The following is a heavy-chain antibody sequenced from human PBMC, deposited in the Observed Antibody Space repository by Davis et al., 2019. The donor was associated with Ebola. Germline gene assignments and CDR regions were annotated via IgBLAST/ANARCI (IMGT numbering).Heavy chain of an antibody. Sequence: GESLKISCAASGFRSRDHHMDWVRQAPGKGLEWVSRIGNKDNTHIIEYAASVKGRFTISRDDSKNSLYLQMDSLKTEDTAVYYCARDKIGSYSFDYWGQGTPVTVPS. V-gene: IGHV3-72*01. CDR2: IGNKDNTHII. D-gene: IGHD1-26*01. J-gene: IGHJ4*02. CDR3: ARDKIGSYSFDY. CDR1: GFRSRDHH.